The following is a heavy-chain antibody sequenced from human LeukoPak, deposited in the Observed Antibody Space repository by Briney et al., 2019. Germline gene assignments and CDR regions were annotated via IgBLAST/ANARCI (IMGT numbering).Heavy chain of an antibody. CDR3: ALLSVASDFDC. D-gene: IGHD5-12*01. Sequence: GGSLRLSCAVSGFPFSIYEMNWVRKAPGKGLEWVSNIGSSGTTIYYADSVKGRFSISRDNAKNSLYLQMNSLRVEDTAVYYCALLSVASDFDCWGQGALVTVSS. CDR1: GFPFSIYE. J-gene: IGHJ4*02. V-gene: IGHV3-48*03. CDR2: IGSSGTTI.